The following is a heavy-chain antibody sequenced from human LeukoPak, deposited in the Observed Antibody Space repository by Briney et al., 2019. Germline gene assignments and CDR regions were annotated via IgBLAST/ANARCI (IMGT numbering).Heavy chain of an antibody. CDR1: GGSISSYY. CDR2: IHYSGST. CDR3: ARIAVADWFDP. Sequence: PSETLSLTCTVSGGSISSYYWSWIRQPPGKGLEWIGYIHYSGSTNYNPSLKSRVTISVDTSKNQFSLKLSSVTAADTAVYYCARIAVADWFDPWGQGTLVTVSS. D-gene: IGHD6-19*01. V-gene: IGHV4-59*01. J-gene: IGHJ5*02.